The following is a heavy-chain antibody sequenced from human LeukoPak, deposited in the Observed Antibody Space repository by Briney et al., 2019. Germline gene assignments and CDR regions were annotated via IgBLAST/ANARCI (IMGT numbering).Heavy chain of an antibody. CDR2: ISYNGSSK. J-gene: IGHJ4*02. D-gene: IGHD2-8*01. CDR3: ASGYCTNDVCYTGGFDY. V-gene: IGHV3-30-3*01. Sequence: PERSLRLSCAASGFTFSNYAMHWVRQAPGKGLEWMAVISYNGSSKYYADSVKGRFTISRDNSKNTVYLQMNSLRAEDSAVYYCASGYCTNDVCYTGGFDYWGQGTLVTVSS. CDR1: GFTFSNYA.